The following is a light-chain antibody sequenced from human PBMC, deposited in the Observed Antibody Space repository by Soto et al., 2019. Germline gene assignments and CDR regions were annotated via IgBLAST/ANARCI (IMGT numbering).Light chain of an antibody. CDR2: GAS. CDR1: QSVSSSY. V-gene: IGKV3-20*01. J-gene: IGKJ1*01. CDR3: QQYGSSPGT. Sequence: EIVLTLSPGTLSLSPGERATLSCRASQSVSSSYLAWYQQKPGQAPRLLIYGASSRATGIPDRFSGSGSGTDFTLTISRLEPEDFAVYYCQQYGSSPGTFGQGTKV.